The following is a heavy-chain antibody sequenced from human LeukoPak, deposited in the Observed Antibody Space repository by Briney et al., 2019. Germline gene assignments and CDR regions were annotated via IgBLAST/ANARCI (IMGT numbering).Heavy chain of an antibody. D-gene: IGHD1-7*01. Sequence: GGSLRLSCAASGFTFSSYGMHWVRQAPGKGLEWVAFIRYDGSKKYYVDSVKGRFTISRDNSKNTLYLQMNSLRAEDTAVYYCAKEFAGTTFDYWGQGTLVTVSS. J-gene: IGHJ4*02. V-gene: IGHV3-30*02. CDR1: GFTFSSYG. CDR2: IRYDGSKK. CDR3: AKEFAGTTFDY.